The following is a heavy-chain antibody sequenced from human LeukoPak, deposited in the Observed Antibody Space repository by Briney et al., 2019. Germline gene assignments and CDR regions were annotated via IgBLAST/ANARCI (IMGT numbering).Heavy chain of an antibody. CDR2: IYGSGGGI. D-gene: IGHD5-24*01. Sequence: GGSLRLSCAASGFPFSTYAMNWVRQAPGKGLEWVSGIYGSGGGIQYADSVKGRFTISRDISRNTVHLQMNSLRAGDTAVYYCARDPHGYNSYFDYWGQGTLVTVSS. J-gene: IGHJ4*02. CDR1: GFPFSTYA. V-gene: IGHV3-23*01. CDR3: ARDPHGYNSYFDY.